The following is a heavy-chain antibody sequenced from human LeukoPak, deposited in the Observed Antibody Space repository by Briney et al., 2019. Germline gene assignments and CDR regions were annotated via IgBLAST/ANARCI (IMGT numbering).Heavy chain of an antibody. V-gene: IGHV3-21*01. Sequence: GGSLRLSCAASGFTFSIYSITWVRQAPGKGLEWVSSITSSSSYIYYADSVKGRFTISRDNAKNSLYLQMNSLRAEDTAVYYCARGPTSYNWFDPWGQGTLVTVSS. CDR3: ARGPTSYNWFDP. J-gene: IGHJ5*02. CDR2: ITSSSSYI. CDR1: GFTFSIYS.